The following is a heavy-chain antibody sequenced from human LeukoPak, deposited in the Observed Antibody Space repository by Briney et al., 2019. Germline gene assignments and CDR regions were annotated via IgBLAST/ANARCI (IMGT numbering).Heavy chain of an antibody. CDR1: GFTFSSYS. CDR3: ARGDYYDSSGYYFPDAFDI. Sequence: GGSLRLSCAASGFTFSSYSMNWVRQAPGKGLEWISYITSSSSMYYADSVKGRFTVSRDNAKNSLYLQMNSLRAEDTAVYYCARGDYYDSSGYYFPDAFDIWGQGTMVTVSS. V-gene: IGHV3-48*01. CDR2: ITSSSSM. J-gene: IGHJ3*02. D-gene: IGHD3-22*01.